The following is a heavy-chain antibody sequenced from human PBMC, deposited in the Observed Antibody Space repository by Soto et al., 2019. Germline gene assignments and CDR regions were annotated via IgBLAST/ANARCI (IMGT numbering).Heavy chain of an antibody. CDR3: ARAVAVAADFDY. CDR2: INAGNGNT. J-gene: IGHJ4*02. CDR1: GYTFTGYA. V-gene: IGHV1-3*05. D-gene: IGHD6-19*01. Sequence: QVQLVQSGAEEKKPGASVKVSCKASGYTFTGYAMHWVRQAPGQRLEWMGWINAGNGNTKYSQKFQGRVTITRDTCASTAYMELRSLRSEDTAVYYCARAVAVAADFDYWGQGTLVTVSS.